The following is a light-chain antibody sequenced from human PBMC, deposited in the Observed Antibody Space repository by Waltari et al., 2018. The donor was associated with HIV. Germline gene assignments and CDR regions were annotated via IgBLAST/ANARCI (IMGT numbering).Light chain of an antibody. CDR1: NSDVGAYDF. J-gene: IGLJ2*01. CDR2: EVN. V-gene: IGLV2-8*01. CDR3: TSYAGNSNFVV. Sequence: QSALTQPPSASGSPGQSVSISCTGTNSDVGAYDFVSWYQQHPGKAPQRIIYEVNKRPSGVPDRFSGSKSGNTASLIVSGLQAEDEGDYFCTSYAGNSNFVVFGGGTKLTVL.